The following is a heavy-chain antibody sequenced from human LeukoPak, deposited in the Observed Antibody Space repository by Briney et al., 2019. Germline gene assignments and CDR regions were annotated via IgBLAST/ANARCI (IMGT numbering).Heavy chain of an antibody. Sequence: GASVKVSCKASGYTSTGYYMHWVRQAPGQGLEWMGWINPNSGGTNYAQKFQGRVTMTRDTSISTAYMELSRLRSDDTAVYYCARSQRTLIKYSSSSSKGAFDIWGQGTMVTVSS. CDR2: INPNSGGT. CDR3: ARSQRTLIKYSSSSSKGAFDI. J-gene: IGHJ3*02. V-gene: IGHV1-2*02. D-gene: IGHD6-13*01. CDR1: GYTSTGYY.